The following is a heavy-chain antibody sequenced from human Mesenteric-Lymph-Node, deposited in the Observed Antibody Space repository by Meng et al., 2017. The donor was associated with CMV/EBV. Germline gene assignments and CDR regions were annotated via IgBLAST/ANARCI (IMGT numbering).Heavy chain of an antibody. D-gene: IGHD6-13*01. CDR2: IYHSGST. V-gene: IGHV4-4*02. CDR1: GGSISSGNW. J-gene: IGHJ4*02. Sequence: VCGGSISSGNWWSWVRQPPGKGLEWIGEIYHSGSTNYNPSLKSRVTISVDKSKIQFSLKVNSMTAADTAVYYCARMGYSSSWYYFDCWGQGTLVTVSS. CDR3: ARMGYSSSWYYFDC.